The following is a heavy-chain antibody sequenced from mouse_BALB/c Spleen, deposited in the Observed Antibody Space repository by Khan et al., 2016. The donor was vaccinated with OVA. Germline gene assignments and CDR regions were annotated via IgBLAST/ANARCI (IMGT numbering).Heavy chain of an antibody. D-gene: IGHD2-1*01. CDR1: RYTFKNYV. CDR3: AGGNRDFDY. CDR2: MNTYTGEP. Sequence: QIQLVQSGPELKKPGETVKISCKASRYTFKNYVMNWVKQAPGKGLKWMGWMNTYTGEPTYSDDFKGRFAFSLETSASTAYLQINNLKNEDTATXCCAGGNRDFDYWGQGTTLTVSS. V-gene: IGHV9-3-1*01. J-gene: IGHJ2*01.